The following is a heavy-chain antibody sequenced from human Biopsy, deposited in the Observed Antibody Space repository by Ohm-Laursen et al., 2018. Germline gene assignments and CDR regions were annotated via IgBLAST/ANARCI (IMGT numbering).Heavy chain of an antibody. D-gene: IGHD2/OR15-2a*01. J-gene: IGHJ6*02. CDR2: ISCDGSKT. CDR1: GFTFSNSA. V-gene: IGHV3-30*18. CDR3: AKDKGTFNFYYYGMDV. Sequence: SLRLSCAASGFTFSNSAMHWVRQAPGKGLEWVAAISCDGSKTDYGDSVKGRLNISRDNSKNTLDLQMSSLRVEDTAVYFCAKDKGTFNFYYYGMDVWGQGTTVTVSS.